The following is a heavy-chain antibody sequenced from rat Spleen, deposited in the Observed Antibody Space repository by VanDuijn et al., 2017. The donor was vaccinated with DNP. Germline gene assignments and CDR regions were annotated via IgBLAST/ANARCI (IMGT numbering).Heavy chain of an antibody. D-gene: IGHD4-3*01. CDR2: IDYAGRNT. CDR3: IRWNSGHFDY. Sequence: EVQLVESGGGLVQSGRSLKVSCAASGFTFSDYYMAWVRQAPKKGLEWVTSIDYAGRNTYYGDSVKGRFTISRDNAENTLFLQMNSLRSEDTATYYCIRWNSGHFDYWGQGVMVTVSS. CDR1: GFTFSDYY. V-gene: IGHV5-22*01. J-gene: IGHJ2*01.